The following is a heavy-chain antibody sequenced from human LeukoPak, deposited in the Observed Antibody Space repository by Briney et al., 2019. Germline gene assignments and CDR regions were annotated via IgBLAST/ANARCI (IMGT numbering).Heavy chain of an antibody. J-gene: IGHJ6*02. Sequence: PSETLSLTCTVSGGSISSYYWSWIRQPPGKGLEWIGYIYYSGSTNYNPSLKSRVTISVDTSKNQFSLKLSSVTAADTAMYYCARLSLPYYYGMDVWGQGTTVTVSS. CDR2: IYYSGST. CDR3: ARLSLPYYYGMDV. D-gene: IGHD1-26*01. V-gene: IGHV4-59*08. CDR1: GGSISSYY.